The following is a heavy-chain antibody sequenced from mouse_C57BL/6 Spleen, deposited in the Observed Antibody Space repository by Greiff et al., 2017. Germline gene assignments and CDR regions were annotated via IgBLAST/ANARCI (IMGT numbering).Heavy chain of an antibody. V-gene: IGHV3-6*01. CDR3: ARDYYGSSGFDY. CDR2: ISYDGSN. J-gene: IGHJ2*01. D-gene: IGHD1-1*01. CDR1: GYSITSGYY. Sequence: EVKLVESGPGLVKPSQSLSLTCSVTGYSITSGYYWNWIRQFPGNKLEWMGYISYDGSNNYNPSLKNRIPITRDTSKNQFFLKLNSVTTEDTATYYCARDYYGSSGFDYWGQGTTLTVSS.